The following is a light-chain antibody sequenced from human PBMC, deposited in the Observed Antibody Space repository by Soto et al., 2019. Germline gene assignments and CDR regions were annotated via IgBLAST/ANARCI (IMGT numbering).Light chain of an antibody. V-gene: IGKV3-20*01. CDR1: QSVSSNF. J-gene: IGKJ1*01. Sequence: ENVLTQSPGTLSLSPGERATLSCRASQSVSSNFLAWYQQKPGQAPRLLIYGASNRATGIPDRFIGSGSGTDFTLNISRLEPEEVAVYYCQQYDSSPRTLGQGTKVEIK. CDR2: GAS. CDR3: QQYDSSPRT.